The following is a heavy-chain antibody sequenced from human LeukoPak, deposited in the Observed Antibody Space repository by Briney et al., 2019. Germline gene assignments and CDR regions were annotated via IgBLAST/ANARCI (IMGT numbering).Heavy chain of an antibody. Sequence: SETLSLTCAVSGGSISSSNWWSWVRQPPGKGLEWIGEIYHSGSTNYNPSLKSRVTISVDKSKNQFSLKLSSVTAADTAVYYCARSITMVREPPALDYWGQGTLVTVSS. V-gene: IGHV4-4*02. CDR3: ARSITMVREPPALDY. J-gene: IGHJ4*02. D-gene: IGHD3-10*01. CDR1: GGSISSSNW. CDR2: IYHSGST.